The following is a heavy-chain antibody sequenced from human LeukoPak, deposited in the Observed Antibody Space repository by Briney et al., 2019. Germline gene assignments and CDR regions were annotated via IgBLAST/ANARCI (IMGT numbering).Heavy chain of an antibody. CDR3: AKEQDYYDSSGPIDY. D-gene: IGHD3-22*01. V-gene: IGHV3-23*01. Sequence: PGGSLRLSCAASGFTFSSYAMSWVRQAPGKGLEWVSAISGSGGSTYYADSVKGRFTISRDNSMNTLYLQMNSLRAEDTAVYYCAKEQDYYDSSGPIDYWGQGTLVTVSS. CDR1: GFTFSSYA. J-gene: IGHJ4*02. CDR2: ISGSGGST.